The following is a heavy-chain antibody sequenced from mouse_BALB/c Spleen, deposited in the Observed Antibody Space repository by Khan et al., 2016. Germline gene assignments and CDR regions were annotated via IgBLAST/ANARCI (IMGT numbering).Heavy chain of an antibody. V-gene: IGHV5-6-3*01. CDR2: INSIGGNT. CDR1: GFTFSHYG. Sequence: EVELVESGGGLVRPGGSLKLSCAASGFTFSHYGMSWVRQTPDKRLELVASINSIGGNTYYPDSVKGRFTISRDNVKNTLYLQMSSLKSEDAAMYYCAREGIYSGYAMNYWGQGTSVTVSS. CDR3: AREGIYSGYAMNY. J-gene: IGHJ4*01. D-gene: IGHD1-1*01.